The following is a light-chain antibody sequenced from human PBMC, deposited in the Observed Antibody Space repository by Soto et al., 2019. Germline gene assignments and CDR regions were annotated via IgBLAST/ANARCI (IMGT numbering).Light chain of an antibody. CDR1: QSISNS. Sequence: EIVLTQSPATLSLSPGEGATLSCRASQSISNSLAWYQQKPGQAPRLLIYDASNRATGIPARFSGSGSGTDFTLTISSLEPEDFVVYYCQQHGNWPLTFGPGTRWIS. CDR2: DAS. CDR3: QQHGNWPLT. V-gene: IGKV3-11*01. J-gene: IGKJ3*01.